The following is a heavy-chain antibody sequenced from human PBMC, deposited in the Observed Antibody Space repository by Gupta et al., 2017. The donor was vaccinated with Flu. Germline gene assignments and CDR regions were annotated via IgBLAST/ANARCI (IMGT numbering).Heavy chain of an antibody. D-gene: IGHD2-15*01. Sequence: DVHLFESGGDLVQPVGSLRLSCSASGFTFDLFAMSWIRPVPGKGMEWVSGISGSGPSTYYADSVKGRFTISRDNSQSRLFLQMNSLRADDTAVYYCAKDQGGYCAGSSCASVFDFWGQGTLVTVSS. CDR2: ISGSGPST. CDR3: AKDQGGYCAGSSCASVFDF. J-gene: IGHJ4*02. CDR1: GFTFDLFA. V-gene: IGHV3-23*01.